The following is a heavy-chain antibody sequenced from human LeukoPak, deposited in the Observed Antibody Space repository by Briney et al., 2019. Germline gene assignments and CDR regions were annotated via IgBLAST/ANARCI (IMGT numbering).Heavy chain of an antibody. D-gene: IGHD3-10*01. Sequence: PGGSLRLSCAASGFTFSSYAMSWVRQAPGTGLEWVSAISGSGGSTYYADSVKGRFTISRDNSKNTLYLQMNSLRAEDTAVYYCAKDQRFGELFLNFDYWGQGTLVTVSS. CDR3: AKDQRFGELFLNFDY. CDR1: GFTFSSYA. V-gene: IGHV3-23*01. J-gene: IGHJ4*02. CDR2: ISGSGGST.